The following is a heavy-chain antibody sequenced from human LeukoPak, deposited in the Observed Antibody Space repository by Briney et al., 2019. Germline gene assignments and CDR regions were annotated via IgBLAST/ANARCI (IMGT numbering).Heavy chain of an antibody. CDR1: GYTFTSYD. CDR3: ARGDTGDYVWGSYRP. CDR2: MNPNSGNT. J-gene: IGHJ5*02. Sequence: GASVKVSCKASGYTFTSYDINWVRQATGQGLEWMGWMNPNSGNTGYAQKFQGRVTMTRNTSISTAYMELSSLRSEDTAVYYCARGDTGDYVWGSYRPWGQGTLVTVSS. V-gene: IGHV1-8*01. D-gene: IGHD3-16*02.